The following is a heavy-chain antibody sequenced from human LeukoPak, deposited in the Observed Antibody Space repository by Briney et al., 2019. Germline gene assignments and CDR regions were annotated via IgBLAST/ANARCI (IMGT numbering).Heavy chain of an antibody. Sequence: PSETLSLTYAVYGGSFSGYYWSWIRQPPGKGLEWIGEINHSGSTNYNPSLKSRVTISVDTSKNQFSLKLSSVTAADTAVYYCARMTVGIAAAGKPMDVWGKGTTVTVSS. J-gene: IGHJ6*03. D-gene: IGHD6-13*01. CDR3: ARMTVGIAAAGKPMDV. CDR2: INHSGST. V-gene: IGHV4-34*01. CDR1: GGSFSGYY.